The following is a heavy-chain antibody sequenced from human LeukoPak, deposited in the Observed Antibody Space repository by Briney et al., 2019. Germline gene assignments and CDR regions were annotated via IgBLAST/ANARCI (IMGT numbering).Heavy chain of an antibody. Sequence: EASVKVSCKASGYTFTSYGISWVRQAPGQGLEWMGWISAYNGNTNYAQKLQGRVTMTTDTSTSTAYMELRSLRSDDTAVYYCARGSLVVVPAATMYNWFDPWGQGTLVTVSS. CDR1: GYTFTSYG. CDR2: ISAYNGNT. D-gene: IGHD2-2*01. CDR3: ARGSLVVVPAATMYNWFDP. V-gene: IGHV1-18*01. J-gene: IGHJ5*02.